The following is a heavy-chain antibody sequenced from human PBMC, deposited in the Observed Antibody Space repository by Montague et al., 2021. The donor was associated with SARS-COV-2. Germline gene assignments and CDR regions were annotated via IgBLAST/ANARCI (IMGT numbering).Heavy chain of an antibody. CDR3: VRDPAPSGSGTFYDY. CDR1: GDSVSHDF. Sequence: SETLSLTCTVSGDSVSHDFRTWIRQPPGKGLEWIGYVYYSRSSSYNPSLRGRVSIAVDTSKNQFSLRLSTVAAADTAIYYCVRDPAPSGSGTFYDYWGQGTRVAVSS. D-gene: IGHD1-26*01. J-gene: IGHJ4*02. V-gene: IGHV4-59*02. CDR2: VYYSRSS.